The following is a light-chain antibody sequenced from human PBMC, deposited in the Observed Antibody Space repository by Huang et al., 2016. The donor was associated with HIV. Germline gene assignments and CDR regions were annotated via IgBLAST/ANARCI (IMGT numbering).Light chain of an antibody. J-gene: IGKJ1*01. CDR2: GAS. Sequence: ETVMTQTPATWSVSPGERATLFCRASQSVSSNLAWYQHQPGQPPRLLIYGASTRPTGIPGRFSGSGSRTEFTLTISSLQSEDFAVYYCHQYNNWPPWTFGQGTKVEIK. V-gene: IGKV3-15*01. CDR1: QSVSSN. CDR3: HQYNNWPPWT.